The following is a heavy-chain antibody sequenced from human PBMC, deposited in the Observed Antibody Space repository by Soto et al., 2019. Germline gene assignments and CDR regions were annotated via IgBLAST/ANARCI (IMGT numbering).Heavy chain of an antibody. CDR3: VRDASSGYRGWWDP. D-gene: IGHD5-12*01. CDR1: GYTFTSYG. CDR2: LIPYNGDR. Sequence: ASVKVSCKASGYTFTSYGISWVRQAPGQGLEWMGLLIPYNGDRIYAQKFQGRVIPTTDTATNTAYMELGSLRSDDTAVYYCVRDASSGYRGWWDPWGQGTLVTVSS. J-gene: IGHJ5*02. V-gene: IGHV1-18*01.